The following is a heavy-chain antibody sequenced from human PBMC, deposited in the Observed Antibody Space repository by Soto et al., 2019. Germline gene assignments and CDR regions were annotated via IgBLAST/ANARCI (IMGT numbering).Heavy chain of an antibody. CDR3: ARGRGYPRADFDY. J-gene: IGHJ4*02. Sequence: QVQLQQWGAGLLKPSETLSLTCAVYGGSFSGYYWSWIRQPPGKGLEWIGEINHSGSTNYNPSLRSRVTISVDTSKNQFSLELSSVTAADTAVYYCARGRGYPRADFDYWGQGTLVTVSS. CDR1: GGSFSGYY. V-gene: IGHV4-34*01. CDR2: INHSGST. D-gene: IGHD2-15*01.